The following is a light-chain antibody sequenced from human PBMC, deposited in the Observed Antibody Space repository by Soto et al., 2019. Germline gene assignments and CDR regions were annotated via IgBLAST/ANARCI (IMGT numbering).Light chain of an antibody. CDR3: QQSYSTPFT. V-gene: IGKV3-15*01. Sequence: EILMTQSPATLSVSPGERVTFSCRASQSVSYYLAWYQQKPGQAPRLLIYDASTRATGVPVRFSGSGSGTEFTLTISSLQSEDFATYYWQQSYSTPFTFGPGTKVDIK. J-gene: IGKJ3*01. CDR2: DAS. CDR1: QSVSYY.